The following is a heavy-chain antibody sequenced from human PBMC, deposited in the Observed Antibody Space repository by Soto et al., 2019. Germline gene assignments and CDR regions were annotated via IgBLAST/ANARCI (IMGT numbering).Heavy chain of an antibody. Sequence: QVQLQQWGAGLLKPSETLSLTCAVYGGSFSGYYWSWIRQPPGKGLEWTGEINHSGSTNYNPSLTSRVTIPVDTSKNQFSLKLSSVTAADTAVYYCAIVAPPTPDMAAAGPYFDDRGQGTLVTVSS. J-gene: IGHJ4*02. CDR2: INHSGST. CDR1: GGSFSGYY. CDR3: AIVAPPTPDMAAAGPYFDD. D-gene: IGHD6-13*01. V-gene: IGHV4-34*01.